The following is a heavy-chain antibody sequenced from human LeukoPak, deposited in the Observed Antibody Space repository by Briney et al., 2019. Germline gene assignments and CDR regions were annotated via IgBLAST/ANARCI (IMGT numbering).Heavy chain of an antibody. J-gene: IGHJ4*02. Sequence: SETLSLTCTASGCSISSYYWSWIRQPAGKGLEWIGRIYTSGSTNYNPSLKSRVTMSVDTSKNQFTLKLSSVTAADTAVYYCARAAGEWELSPYFDYWGQGTLVTVSS. CDR3: ARAAGEWELSPYFDY. D-gene: IGHD1-26*01. CDR2: IYTSGST. V-gene: IGHV4-4*07. CDR1: GCSISSYY.